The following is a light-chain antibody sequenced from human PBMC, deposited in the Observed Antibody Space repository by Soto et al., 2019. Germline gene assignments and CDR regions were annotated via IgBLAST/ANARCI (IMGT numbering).Light chain of an antibody. J-gene: IGLJ2*01. V-gene: IGLV1-36*01. Sequence: QSVLTQPPSVSEAPRQRVTISCSGSSSNIGNNAVNWYQQLPGKAPKLLIYYDDLLPSGVSDRFSGSKSGTSASLAISGLQSEDEADYYCAAWDDSLSGVVFGGRTKVTVL. CDR3: AAWDDSLSGVV. CDR1: SSNIGNNA. CDR2: YDD.